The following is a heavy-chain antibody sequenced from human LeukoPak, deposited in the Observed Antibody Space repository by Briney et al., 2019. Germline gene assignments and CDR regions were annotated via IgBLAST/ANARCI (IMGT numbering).Heavy chain of an antibody. D-gene: IGHD6-19*01. J-gene: IGHJ4*02. Sequence: PGGSLRLSCAASGFTVSSNYMSWVRQAPGKGLEWVSVIYSGGSTYYADSVKGRFTISRDNSKNTLYLQMNSLRAEDTAVYYCAREISGWSTYYFDYWGQGTLVTVSS. CDR1: GFTVSSNY. CDR3: AREISGWSTYYFDY. V-gene: IGHV3-66*01. CDR2: IYSGGST.